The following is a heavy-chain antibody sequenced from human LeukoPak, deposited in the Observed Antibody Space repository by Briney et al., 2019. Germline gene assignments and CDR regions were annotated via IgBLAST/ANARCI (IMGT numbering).Heavy chain of an antibody. CDR1: GYTLTELS. CDR2: FDPEDGET. Sequence: ASVKVSCKVSGYTLTELSMHWVRQAPGKGLEWMGGFDPEDGETIYAQKFQGRVTMTEDTSTDTAYMELSSLRSEDTAVYYCATGPPPSIVGATTADGVFDYWGQGTLVTVSS. D-gene: IGHD1-26*01. J-gene: IGHJ4*02. V-gene: IGHV1-24*01. CDR3: ATGPPPSIVGATTADGVFDY.